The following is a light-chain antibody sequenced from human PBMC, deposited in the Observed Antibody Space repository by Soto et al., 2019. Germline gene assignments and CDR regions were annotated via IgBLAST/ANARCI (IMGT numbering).Light chain of an antibody. CDR3: QQYNSYSPT. J-gene: IGKJ1*01. Sequence: DIQMTQSPSTLSASVGDRVTITCRASQSISTWLAWYQQEPGKAPQLLIHKASSLQSGVPSRFSGSGSGTDFTLSISSLHPDDFAPDYCQQYNSYSPTFGQGTRVEIK. CDR1: QSISTW. CDR2: KAS. V-gene: IGKV1-5*03.